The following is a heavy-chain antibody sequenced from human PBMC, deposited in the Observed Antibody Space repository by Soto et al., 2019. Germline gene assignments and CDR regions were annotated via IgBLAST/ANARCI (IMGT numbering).Heavy chain of an antibody. D-gene: IGHD2-2*01. J-gene: IGHJ4*02. Sequence: PGGSLRLSCAASGFTFSSYGMHWVRQAPGKGLEWVAVIWYDGSNKYYADSVKGRFTISRDNSKNTLYLQMNSLRAEDTAVYYCAREEGSSTSNTFDYWGQGTLVTVSS. CDR2: IWYDGSNK. CDR3: AREEGSSTSNTFDY. CDR1: GFTFSSYG. V-gene: IGHV3-33*01.